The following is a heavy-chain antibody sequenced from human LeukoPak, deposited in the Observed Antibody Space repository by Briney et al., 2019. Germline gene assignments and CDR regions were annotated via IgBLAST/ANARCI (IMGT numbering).Heavy chain of an antibody. CDR3: ARDVYGSDY. CDR2: ISYDGSDG. CDR1: GFMFSTYA. J-gene: IGHJ4*02. V-gene: IGHV3-30-3*01. D-gene: IGHD1-14*01. Sequence: GGSLRLSCAASGFMFSTYAMHWVRQAPGKGLEWVAVISYDGSDGYYADSVKGRFTISRDNSQNTLYLQMNSLRAEDTAVYYCARDVYGSDYWGQGTLVTVSS.